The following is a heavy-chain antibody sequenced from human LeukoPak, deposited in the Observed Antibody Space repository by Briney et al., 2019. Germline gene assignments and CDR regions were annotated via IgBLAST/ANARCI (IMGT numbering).Heavy chain of an antibody. V-gene: IGHV5-51*01. D-gene: IGHD1-14*01. CDR1: GYSFTSYW. Sequence: GESLKISCKGSGYSFTSYWIGWVRQMPGKGLEWMGIIYPGDSDTRYSPSFQGQVTISADKSISTAYLQWSSLKASDTAMYYCARHGERTREITGQNWFDPWGQGTLVTVSS. CDR3: ARHGERTREITGQNWFDP. J-gene: IGHJ5*02. CDR2: IYPGDSDT.